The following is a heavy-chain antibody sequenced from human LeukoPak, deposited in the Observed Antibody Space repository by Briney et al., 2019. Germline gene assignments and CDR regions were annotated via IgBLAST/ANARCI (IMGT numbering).Heavy chain of an antibody. D-gene: IGHD3-16*01. CDR3: ASKGGSYGYTCYFDY. Sequence: GGSLRLSCAASGFTFSSYWMHWVRQAPGKGLVWVSRINSDGSSTIYADSVKGRFTISTDNAKNTMYLQMNSLRAEDTAVYYCASKGGSYGYTCYFDYWGQGTLVTVSS. V-gene: IGHV3-74*01. J-gene: IGHJ4*02. CDR2: INSDGSST. CDR1: GFTFSSYW.